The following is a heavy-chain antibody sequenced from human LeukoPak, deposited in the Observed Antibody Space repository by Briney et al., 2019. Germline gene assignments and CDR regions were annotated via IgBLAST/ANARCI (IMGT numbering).Heavy chain of an antibody. V-gene: IGHV1-18*01. CDR1: GYTFTNFG. D-gene: IGHD1-14*01. Sequence: ASVKVSCKASGYTFTNFGISWVRQAPGQGLEWMGWISAYNGNTNYAQKFQGRVTMIRDTPTNTVYMEMSSLRIEDTAVYYCASVYLHGMDVWGQGTTVTVSS. J-gene: IGHJ6*02. CDR2: ISAYNGNT. CDR3: ASVYLHGMDV.